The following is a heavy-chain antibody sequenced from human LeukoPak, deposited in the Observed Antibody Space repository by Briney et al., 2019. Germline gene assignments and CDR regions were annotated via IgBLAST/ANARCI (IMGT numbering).Heavy chain of an antibody. Sequence: SEALSLTCTVSGDSIVCSNCYWGWVRQSPGTGLEWIGSIYYSGDTHYNPSLRSRVTISVDTSKNQFSLKLSSVTAADTAVYYCARRYSGRFYIDWGQGTLVTVSS. J-gene: IGHJ4*02. CDR3: ARRYSGRFYID. D-gene: IGHD1-26*01. V-gene: IGHV4-39*01. CDR1: GDSIVCSNCY. CDR2: IYYSGDT.